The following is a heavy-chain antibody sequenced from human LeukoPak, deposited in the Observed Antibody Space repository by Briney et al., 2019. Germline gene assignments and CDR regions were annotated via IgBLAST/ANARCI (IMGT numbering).Heavy chain of an antibody. J-gene: IGHJ6*02. CDR2: INPNSGGT. CDR3: ARGYYYDSSGYYYGMDV. CDR1: GYTFTGYC. Sequence: ASVKVSCKASGYTFTGYCMHWVRQAPGQGLEWMGWINPNSGGTNYAQKFQGRVNMTRDTSISTAYMELSRLRSDDTAVYYCARGYYYDSSGYYYGMDVWGQGTTVTVSS. V-gene: IGHV1-2*02. D-gene: IGHD3-22*01.